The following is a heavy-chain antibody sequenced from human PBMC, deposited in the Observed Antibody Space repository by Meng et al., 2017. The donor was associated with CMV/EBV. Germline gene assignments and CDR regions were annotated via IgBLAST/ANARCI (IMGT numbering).Heavy chain of an antibody. CDR2: ISPYNGKR. D-gene: IGHD1-26*01. CDR3: ARSLDTWGSPYY. Sequence: ASVKVSCKAAGYRFITSDIMWVRQAPGQGIEWMGGISPYNGKRNYAQKIEGRVTLTTDTSTSTAYMELTNLRSDDTAVYYCARSLDTWGSPYYWGQGTLVTVSS. CDR1: GYRFITSD. V-gene: IGHV1-18*01. J-gene: IGHJ4*02.